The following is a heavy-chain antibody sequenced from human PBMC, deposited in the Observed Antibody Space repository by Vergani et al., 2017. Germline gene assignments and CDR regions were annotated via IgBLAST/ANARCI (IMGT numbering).Heavy chain of an antibody. CDR1: GFTFSSYS. D-gene: IGHD2-2*01. CDR3: ARYQSRLAETYGMDV. Sequence: EVQLVESGGGLVQPGGSLRLSCAASGFTFSSYSMNWVRQAPGKGLEWVSYISSSSSTIYYADSVKGRFTISRDNAKNSLYLQRNSLRAEDTAVYYCARYQSRLAETYGMDVWGQGP. V-gene: IGHV3-48*01. J-gene: IGHJ6*02. CDR2: ISSSSSTI.